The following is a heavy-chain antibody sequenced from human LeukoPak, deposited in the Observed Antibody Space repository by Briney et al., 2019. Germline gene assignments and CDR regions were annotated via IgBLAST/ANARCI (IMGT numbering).Heavy chain of an antibody. V-gene: IGHV4-59*13. CDR3: ARVRIGETSYDASDV. CDR2: IYITGST. Sequence: SETLSLTCTVSGGSISSYYWTWIRQPPGKGPEWIGDIYITGSTNYNPYLKRRVTMSVDTSKNQFSLRLSSVTAADTAVYYCARVRIGETSYDASDVWGLGTMVTVSS. CDR1: GGSISSYY. J-gene: IGHJ3*01. D-gene: IGHD1-26*01.